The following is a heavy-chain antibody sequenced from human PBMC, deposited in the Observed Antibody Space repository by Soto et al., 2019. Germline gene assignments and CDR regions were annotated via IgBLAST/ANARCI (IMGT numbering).Heavy chain of an antibody. CDR2: IYYSGST. Sequence: SETLSLTCTVSGDSMNSYYWSWIRQSPGKGLEWVGYIYYSGSTHYNPSLKSRVTISLDTSKKQFSLRVTSVTAADTAIYYCARVGAASRNYYYYGVDVWGQGTTVTVS. CDR3: ARVGAASRNYYYYGVDV. J-gene: IGHJ6*02. V-gene: IGHV4-59*01. CDR1: GDSMNSYY. D-gene: IGHD3-16*01.